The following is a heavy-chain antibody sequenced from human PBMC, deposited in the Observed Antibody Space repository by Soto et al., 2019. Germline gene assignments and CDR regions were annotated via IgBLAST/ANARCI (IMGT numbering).Heavy chain of an antibody. D-gene: IGHD3-22*01. V-gene: IGHV4-59*08. J-gene: IGHJ4*02. CDR3: ARLGDYYQAFDY. CDR2: INYSRST. Sequence: QVKLQESGPGLVKPSETLSLTCTVSGGSISRHYWIWIRPPPGKGLEWIGYINYSRSTNYNPTLRRRVTIAADTSKIHFTMKLSYLTAAATYVYYCARLGDYYQAFDYWGQGTLVTVSS. CDR1: GGSISRHY.